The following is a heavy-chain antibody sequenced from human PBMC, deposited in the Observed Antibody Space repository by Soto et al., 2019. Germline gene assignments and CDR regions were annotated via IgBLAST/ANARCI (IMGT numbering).Heavy chain of an antibody. CDR3: ARSKDYYDSSGYSYLFDY. D-gene: IGHD3-22*01. CDR1: GFTFSSYE. V-gene: IGHV3-48*03. Sequence: VGSLRLSCAASGFTFSSYEMNWVRQAPGKGLEWVSYISSSGSTIYYADSVKGRFTISRDNAKNSLYLQMNSLRAEDTAVYYCARSKDYYDSSGYSYLFDYWGQGTLVTVSS. CDR2: ISSSGSTI. J-gene: IGHJ4*02.